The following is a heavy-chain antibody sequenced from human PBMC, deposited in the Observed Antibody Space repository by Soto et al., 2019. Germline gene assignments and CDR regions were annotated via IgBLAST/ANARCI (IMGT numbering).Heavy chain of an antibody. CDR2: IRSKAYGGTT. V-gene: IGHV3-49*03. CDR1: GFTFGDYA. D-gene: IGHD2-15*01. J-gene: IGHJ3*02. Sequence: EVQLVESGGGLVQPGRSLRLSCTASGFTFGDYAMSWIRQAPGKGLEWVGFIRSKAYGGTTEYAASVKGRFTISRDDSKSIAYLQMNSLKTEDTAVYYCTAPYCSGGSCYLRVKAFDIWVQGTMVTVSS. CDR3: TAPYCSGGSCYLRVKAFDI.